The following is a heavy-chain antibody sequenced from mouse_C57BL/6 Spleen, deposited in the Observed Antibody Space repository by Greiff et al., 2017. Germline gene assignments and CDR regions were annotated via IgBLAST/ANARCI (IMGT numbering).Heavy chain of an antibody. CDR3: ARAVAYGGAMDY. Sequence: EVHLVESGGGLVKPGGSLKLSCAASGFTFSSYAMSWVRQTPEKRLEWVATISDGGSYTYYPDNVKGRFTISRDNAKNNLYLQMSHLKSEDTAMXYCARAVAYGGAMDYWGQGTSVTVSS. V-gene: IGHV5-4*01. CDR2: ISDGGSYT. D-gene: IGHD6-5*01. J-gene: IGHJ4*01. CDR1: GFTFSSYA.